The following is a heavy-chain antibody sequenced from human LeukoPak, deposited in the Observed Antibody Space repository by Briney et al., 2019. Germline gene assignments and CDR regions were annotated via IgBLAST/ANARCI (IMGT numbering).Heavy chain of an antibody. J-gene: IGHJ4*02. CDR1: AFTFSSSW. V-gene: IGHV3-23*01. Sequence: GGSLRLSCAASAFTFSSSWMSWVRQAPGKGLEWVSGIIGGGGSTYYADSVKGRFTISGDNSRNTLFLQMNSLRAEDTAVYYCAHGAMYQLDYWGQGTLVTVSS. D-gene: IGHD2-2*01. CDR3: AHGAMYQLDY. CDR2: IIGGGGST.